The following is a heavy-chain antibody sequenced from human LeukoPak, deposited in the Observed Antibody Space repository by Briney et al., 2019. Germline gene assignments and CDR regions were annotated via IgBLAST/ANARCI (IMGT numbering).Heavy chain of an antibody. J-gene: IGHJ6*03. V-gene: IGHV4-59*08. CDR3: ARHFAFSYYYMDV. CDR2: IYYSGST. Sequence: SETLSLTCTVSGGSISSYYWSWIRQPPGKGLEWIGYIYYSGSTNYNPSLKSRVSISVDTSKNQFSLKLSSVTAADTAVYYCARHFAFSYYYMDVWGKGTTVTVSS. CDR1: GGSISSYY.